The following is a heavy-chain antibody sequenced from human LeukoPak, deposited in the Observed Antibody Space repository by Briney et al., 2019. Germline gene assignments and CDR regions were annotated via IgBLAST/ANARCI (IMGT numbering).Heavy chain of an antibody. Sequence: SETLSLTCAVSDGSLSTSKWWTWVRPAPGRGLEWIGEIWHSGDTNYNPSLQSRLTLSVDKSKSQFSLKLRSVTAADTAVYYCARGLRSSGWNMLDSWGRGGLVTVSS. D-gene: IGHD6-19*01. CDR2: IWHSGDT. CDR1: DGSLSTSKW. V-gene: IGHV4-4*02. J-gene: IGHJ4*02. CDR3: ARGLRSSGWNMLDS.